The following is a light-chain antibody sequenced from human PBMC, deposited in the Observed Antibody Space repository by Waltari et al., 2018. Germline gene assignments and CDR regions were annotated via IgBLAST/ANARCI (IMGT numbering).Light chain of an antibody. CDR3: QSYDSSLSGYI. CDR1: SSNIGAGYD. V-gene: IGLV1-40*01. CDR2: GHI. J-gene: IGLJ1*01. Sequence: QSVLTQPPSVSGAPGQTVTISCTGSSSNIGAGYDVHWYQQFPGTAPKLLIYGHINRPSGVPDRFSGSKSGTSASLAITGLQAEDEADYYCQSYDSSLSGYIFGPVTTVTVL.